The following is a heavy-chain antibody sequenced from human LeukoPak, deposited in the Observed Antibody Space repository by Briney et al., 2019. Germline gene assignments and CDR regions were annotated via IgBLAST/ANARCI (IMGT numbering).Heavy chain of an antibody. D-gene: IGHD6-13*01. CDR3: AKDSSSWSRGAGLDY. J-gene: IGHJ4*02. V-gene: IGHV3-30*02. CDR2: IRYDGSNK. Sequence: PGGSLRLSCAASGFTFSSYGMHWVRQAPGKGLEWVAFIRYDGSNKYYADSVKGRFTISRDNSKNTLYLQMNSLRAEDTAVHYCAKDSSSWSRGAGLDYWGQGTLVTVSS. CDR1: GFTFSSYG.